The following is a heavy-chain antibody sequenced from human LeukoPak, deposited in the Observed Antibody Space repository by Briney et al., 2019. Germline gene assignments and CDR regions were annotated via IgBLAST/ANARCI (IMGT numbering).Heavy chain of an antibody. CDR2: IRDKGYGHAT. CDR3: TTPNEGNWFDP. D-gene: IGHD2-8*01. CDR1: GFTFSDSA. J-gene: IGHJ5*02. Sequence: GGSLKLSCAASGFTFSDSAIHWVRQASGKGLEWVGRIRDKGYGHATAYAASVRGRFTLSRDDSKNTAYLQMNSLKTEDTALYYCTTPNEGNWFDPWGQGTLVTVSS. V-gene: IGHV3-73*01.